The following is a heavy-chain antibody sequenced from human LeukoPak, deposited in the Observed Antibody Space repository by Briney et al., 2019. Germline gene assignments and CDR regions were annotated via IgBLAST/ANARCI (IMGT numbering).Heavy chain of an antibody. CDR1: GGTFSSYA. CDR3: ARTTGTQGKNAFDI. Sequence: SVKVSCKASGGTFSSYAISWVRQAPGQGLEWMGGIIPIFGTANYAQKFQGRVTITTDESTSTAYMELSSLRSEDTAVYYCARTTGTQGKNAFDIWGQGTMVTVSS. CDR2: IIPIFGTA. J-gene: IGHJ3*02. D-gene: IGHD1-1*01. V-gene: IGHV1-69*05.